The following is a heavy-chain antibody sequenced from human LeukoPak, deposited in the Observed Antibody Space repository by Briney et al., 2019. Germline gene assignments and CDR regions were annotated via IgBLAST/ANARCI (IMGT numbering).Heavy chain of an antibody. D-gene: IGHD2-21*02. V-gene: IGHV4-59*01. J-gene: IGHJ4*02. CDR3: ARGLNDYYFDY. CDR1: GGSISSYY. CDR2: IYYSGVA. Sequence: PSETLSLTCTVSGGSISSYYWSWIRQPPGKGPEWIGYIYYSGVANYNPSLKSRVTISVDTSKNQLSLRLSSVTTADTAVYYCARGLNDYYFDYWGQGALVTVSS.